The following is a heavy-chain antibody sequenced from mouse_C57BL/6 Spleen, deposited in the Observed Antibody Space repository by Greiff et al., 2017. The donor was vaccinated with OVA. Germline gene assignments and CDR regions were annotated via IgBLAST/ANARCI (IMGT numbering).Heavy chain of an antibody. CDR2: IWTGGGT. CDR3: ARKGGNYVGYYAMDY. D-gene: IGHD2-1*01. J-gene: IGHJ4*01. V-gene: IGHV2-9-1*01. CDR1: GFSLTSYA. Sequence: VQVVESGPGLVAPSQSLSITCTVSGFSLTSYAISWVRQPPGKGLEWLGVIWTGGGTNYNSALKSRLSISKDNSMSQVFLKMNSLQTDDTAMYYCARKGGNYVGYYAMDYWGQGTSVTVSS.